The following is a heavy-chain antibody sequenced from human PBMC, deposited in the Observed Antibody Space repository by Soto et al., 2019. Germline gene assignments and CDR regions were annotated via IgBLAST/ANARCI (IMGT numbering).Heavy chain of an antibody. Sequence: EVQLVESGGGLVQPGRSLRLSCEVSGCRFDDYAMHWVRQAPGKGLEWVSSINWNGITVAYADSVKGRFTISRDNAKNSLYLQMNSLRAEETALYYCAKDRYCSGASCYGPPQYRSGEHIGNYGMDVWGQGTTVTVSS. D-gene: IGHD2-15*01. CDR3: AKDRYCSGASCYGPPQYRSGEHIGNYGMDV. CDR1: GCRFDDYA. V-gene: IGHV3-9*01. CDR2: INWNGITV. J-gene: IGHJ6*02.